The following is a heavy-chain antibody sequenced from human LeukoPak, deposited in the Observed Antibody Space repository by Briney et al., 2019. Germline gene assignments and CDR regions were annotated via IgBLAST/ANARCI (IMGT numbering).Heavy chain of an antibody. CDR2: IYYSGST. Sequence: PSETLSLTCTVSGGSISSGGYYWSWIRQHPGKGLEWIGYIYYSGSTYYNPSLKSRVTISVDTPKNQFSLKLSSVTAADTAVYYCARHGSGPFYYFDYWGQGTLVTVSS. V-gene: IGHV4-31*03. J-gene: IGHJ4*02. D-gene: IGHD3-10*01. CDR1: GGSISSGGYY. CDR3: ARHGSGPFYYFDY.